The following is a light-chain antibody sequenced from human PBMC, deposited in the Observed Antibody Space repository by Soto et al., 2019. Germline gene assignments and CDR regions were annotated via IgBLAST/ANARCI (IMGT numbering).Light chain of an antibody. CDR1: QSISSW. CDR2: DAS. CDR3: QQYNHYWT. V-gene: IGKV1-5*01. Sequence: DIQMTQSPSTLSASVGDRVTITCRASQSISSWLAWYQQKPGKAPKVLIYDASSLENGVPSRFSGSGSGTEFSLTISSLQPDDFATYYCQQYNHYWTFGQGTRVEIK. J-gene: IGKJ1*01.